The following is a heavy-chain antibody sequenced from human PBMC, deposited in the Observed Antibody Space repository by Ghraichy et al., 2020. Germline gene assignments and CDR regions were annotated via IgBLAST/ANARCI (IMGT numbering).Heavy chain of an antibody. CDR1: GGSISSYY. Sequence: SETLSLTCTVSGGSISSYYWSWIRQPAGKGLEWIGRIYTSGSTNYNPSLKSRVTMSVDTSKNQFSLKLSSVTAADTAVYYCARGRHGYSSGWYREGNWFDPWGQGTLVTVSS. J-gene: IGHJ5*02. V-gene: IGHV4-4*07. CDR3: ARGRHGYSSGWYREGNWFDP. CDR2: IYTSGST. D-gene: IGHD6-19*01.